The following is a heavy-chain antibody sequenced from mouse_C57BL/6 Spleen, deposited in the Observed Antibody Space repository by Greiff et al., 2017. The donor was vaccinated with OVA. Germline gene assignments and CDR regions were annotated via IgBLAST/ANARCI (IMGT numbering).Heavy chain of an antibody. V-gene: IGHV1-50*01. CDR1: GYTFTSYW. CDR2: IDPSDSYT. Sequence: QVQLQQPGAELVKPGASVKLSCKASGYTFTSYWMQWVKQRPGQGLEWIGEIDPSDSYTNYNQKFKGKATLTVDTSSSTAYMQLSSLTSEDSAVYYCARNYYGYDGFAYWGQVALVTVSA. J-gene: IGHJ3*01. D-gene: IGHD2-2*01. CDR3: ARNYYGYDGFAY.